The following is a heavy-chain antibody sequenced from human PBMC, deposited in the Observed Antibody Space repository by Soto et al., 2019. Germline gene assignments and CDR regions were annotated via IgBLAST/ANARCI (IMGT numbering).Heavy chain of an antibody. D-gene: IGHD6-6*01. J-gene: IGHJ6*02. CDR3: ATINSSSSQYYLFGMDV. Sequence: QVQLVQSGAEVKKPGSSVKVSCRSSSGTFSSYAISWVRQAPTQGLEWMGGIIPFFGTTNYAQKLQGRVTITADESTSTAYMEVISLRSEDTAVYFCATINSSSSQYYLFGMDVWGQGTAVTVSS. CDR1: SGTFSSYA. V-gene: IGHV1-69*12. CDR2: IIPFFGTT.